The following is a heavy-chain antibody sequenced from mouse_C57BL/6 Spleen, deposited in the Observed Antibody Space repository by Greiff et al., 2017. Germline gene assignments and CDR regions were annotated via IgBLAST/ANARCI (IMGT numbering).Heavy chain of an antibody. V-gene: IGHV5-6*01. CDR1: GFTFSSYG. Sequence: EVHLVESGGDLVKPGGSLKLSCAASGFTFSSYGMSWVRQTPDKRLEWVATISSGGSYTYYPDSVKGRFTISRDNAKNTLYLQMSSLKSEDTAMYYCARQGDGHYWDWYFDVWGTGTTVTVSS. D-gene: IGHD2-3*01. CDR2: ISSGGSYT. CDR3: ARQGDGHYWDWYFDV. J-gene: IGHJ1*03.